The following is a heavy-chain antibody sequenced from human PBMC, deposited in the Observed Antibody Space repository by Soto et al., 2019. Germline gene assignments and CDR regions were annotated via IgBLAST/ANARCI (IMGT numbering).Heavy chain of an antibody. J-gene: IGHJ6*02. V-gene: IGHV1-2*02. Sequence: QVYLVQSGAEVRRPGASVKVSCTAFGYILTGYSLHWVRQAPGQGLEWMGWIDPNSGATNSAERFHGRVSMTRETSISAGYLQLRSLIYDDTAVYYCARGYGSSPNMELRFGMDVWGQGTTISVSS. CDR2: IDPNSGAT. CDR1: GYILTGYS. D-gene: IGHD5-18*01. CDR3: ARGYGSSPNMELRFGMDV.